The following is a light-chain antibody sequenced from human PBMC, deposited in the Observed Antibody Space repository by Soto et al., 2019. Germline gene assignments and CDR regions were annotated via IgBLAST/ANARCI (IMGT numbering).Light chain of an antibody. Sequence: QSVLTQPPSVSGAPGKRVTISCTGSSSNIGAGYDVHWYQQLPGRAPKLLIYGNTNRPSGVPDRFSGSKSGTSASLAITGVQAEDEADYYCLSFDSSLSVVFGGGTKLTVL. CDR1: SSNIGAGYD. CDR3: LSFDSSLSVV. V-gene: IGLV1-40*01. CDR2: GNT. J-gene: IGLJ2*01.